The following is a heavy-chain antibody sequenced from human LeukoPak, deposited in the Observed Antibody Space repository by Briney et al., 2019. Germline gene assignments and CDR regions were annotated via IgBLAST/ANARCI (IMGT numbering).Heavy chain of an antibody. D-gene: IGHD5-12*01. V-gene: IGHV4-38-2*01. Sequence: SEALSLTCAVSGYSINSGYCWGWIRQPPGKGLEWIGSIYHSGSAYYNPSLKSRVTISVDTSKNQFSLKLSSVTAADTAVYYCARVATTTNPPQRPFDYWGQGTLVTVSS. CDR2: IYHSGSA. J-gene: IGHJ4*02. CDR1: GYSINSGYC. CDR3: ARVATTTNPPQRPFDY.